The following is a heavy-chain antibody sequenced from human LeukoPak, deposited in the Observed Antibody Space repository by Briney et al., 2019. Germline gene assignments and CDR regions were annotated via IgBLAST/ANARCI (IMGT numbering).Heavy chain of an antibody. CDR2: INHSGST. CDR1: GGSFSGYY. D-gene: IGHD2-15*01. Sequence: SETLSLTCAVYGGSFSGYYWSWIRQPPGKGLEWIGEINHSGSTNYNPSLKSRVTISVDTSKDQFSLKLSSVTAADTAVYYCAGVHLGVVVAAGYAFDIWGQGTMVTVSS. V-gene: IGHV4-34*01. CDR3: AGVHLGVVVAAGYAFDI. J-gene: IGHJ3*02.